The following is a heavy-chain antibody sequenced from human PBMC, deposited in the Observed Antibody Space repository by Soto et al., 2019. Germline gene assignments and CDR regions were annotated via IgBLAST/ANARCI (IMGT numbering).Heavy chain of an antibody. D-gene: IGHD6-19*01. CDR3: AKYWYSSGWHLDY. CDR2: ISGSGDST. V-gene: IGHV3-23*01. Sequence: PGGSLRLSCAASGFTFSSYAMSWIRLAPGKGLEWVSAISGSGDSTYYADSVKGRFTISRDNSKNTLYLQINSLRAEDTAVYYCAKYWYSSGWHLDYWGQGTLVTVSS. CDR1: GFTFSSYA. J-gene: IGHJ4*02.